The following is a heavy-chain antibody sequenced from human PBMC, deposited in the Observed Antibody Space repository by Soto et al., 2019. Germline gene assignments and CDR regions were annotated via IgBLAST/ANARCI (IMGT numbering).Heavy chain of an antibody. V-gene: IGHV3-23*01. D-gene: IGHD2-2*01. CDR2: ISGSGAYT. CDR3: ARDRHPYSTKYYFDY. Sequence: GVLRLSCAASGFTFSTYAMNWVRQPPGKGLEWVSSISGSGAYTYYADSVQGRFTISRDNSKNTLNLQMNSLRAEDTAVYYCARDRHPYSTKYYFDYWGQGTLVTVSS. J-gene: IGHJ4*02. CDR1: GFTFSTYA.